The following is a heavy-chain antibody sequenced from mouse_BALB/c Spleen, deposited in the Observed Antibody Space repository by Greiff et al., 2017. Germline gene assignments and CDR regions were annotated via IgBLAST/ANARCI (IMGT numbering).Heavy chain of an antibody. CDR2: ISTYYGDA. Sequence: QVQLQQSGAELVRPGVSVKISCKGSGYTFTDYAMHWVKQSHAKSLEWIGVISTYYGDASYNQKFKGKATMTVDKSSSTAYMELARLTSEDSAIYYCASSRGYDGVAYWGQGTTLTVSS. CDR1: GYTFTDYA. J-gene: IGHJ2*01. CDR3: ASSRGYDGVAY. D-gene: IGHD2-2*01. V-gene: IGHV1S137*01.